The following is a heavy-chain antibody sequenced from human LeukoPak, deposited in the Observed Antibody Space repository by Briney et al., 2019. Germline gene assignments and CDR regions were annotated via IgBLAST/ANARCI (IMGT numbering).Heavy chain of an antibody. CDR1: GFTFSSYG. D-gene: IGHD3-22*01. Sequence: GGSLRLSCAAPGFTFSSYGMHWVRQAPGKGLEWVAFIRYDGSNKYYADSVKGRFTISRDNSKNTLYLQMNSLRAEDTAVYYCAKDISYYDSSGYPGSYWGQGTLVTVSS. CDR2: IRYDGSNK. CDR3: AKDISYYDSSGYPGSY. J-gene: IGHJ4*02. V-gene: IGHV3-30*02.